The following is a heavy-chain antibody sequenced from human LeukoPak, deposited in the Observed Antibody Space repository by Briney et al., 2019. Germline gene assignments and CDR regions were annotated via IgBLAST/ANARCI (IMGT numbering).Heavy chain of an antibody. Sequence: PGGSLRLSCAASGFTFSDYSMNWVRQAPGKGLEWVSSISWTSNYIYYADSVKGRFTISRDNAKNSLFLQMNSLRAEDTAVYFCARPPPTMSRGIASFDSWGQGTWSPSPQ. V-gene: IGHV3-21*01. D-gene: IGHD3-10*01. J-gene: IGHJ4*02. CDR1: GFTFSDYS. CDR3: ARPPPTMSRGIASFDS. CDR2: ISWTSNYI.